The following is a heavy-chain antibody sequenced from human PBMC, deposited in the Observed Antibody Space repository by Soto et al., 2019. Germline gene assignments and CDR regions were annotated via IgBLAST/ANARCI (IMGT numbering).Heavy chain of an antibody. CDR1: GFTFSDYY. Sequence: WGSLRLSCAASGFTFSDYYMSWIRQAPGKGLEWVSYISSSGSTIYYADSVKGRFTISRDNAKNSLYLQMNSLRAEDTAVYYCARDRGTVDDFGGGYTTPSNWFAPWCQGNLVTFSS. CDR2: ISSSGSTI. D-gene: IGHD3-3*01. V-gene: IGHV3-11*01. CDR3: ARDRGTVDDFGGGYTTPSNWFAP. J-gene: IGHJ5*02.